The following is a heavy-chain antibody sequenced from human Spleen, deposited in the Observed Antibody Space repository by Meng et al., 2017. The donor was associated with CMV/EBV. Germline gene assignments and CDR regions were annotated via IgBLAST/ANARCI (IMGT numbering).Heavy chain of an antibody. J-gene: IGHJ5*02. Sequence: SETLSLTCTVSGGSISNSGYYWAWIRQPPGKGLEWVGSMFYSGSTYYNPSLKSRATISIDTSKNQLSLNLKSVTAADTAIYYCARGEGDTIVVPAAMSWFDPWGQGTLVTVSS. CDR1: GGSISNSGYY. CDR2: MFYSGST. CDR3: ARGEGDTIVVPAAMSWFDP. D-gene: IGHD2-2*01. V-gene: IGHV4-39*07.